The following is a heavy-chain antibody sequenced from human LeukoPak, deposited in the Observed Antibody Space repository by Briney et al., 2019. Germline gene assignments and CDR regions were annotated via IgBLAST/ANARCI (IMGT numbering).Heavy chain of an antibody. CDR3: ARVGDSGYDLFDY. Sequence: GASVKVSCKASGYTFTNYDINWVRQATGQGLEWMGWMGSNSGDTGYAQKSQDRVTMTRDTFISTAYMELSSLRSEDTAVYYCARVGDSGYDLFDYWGQGTLVTVSS. V-gene: IGHV1-8*01. CDR1: GYTFTNYD. CDR2: MGSNSGDT. J-gene: IGHJ4*02. D-gene: IGHD5-12*01.